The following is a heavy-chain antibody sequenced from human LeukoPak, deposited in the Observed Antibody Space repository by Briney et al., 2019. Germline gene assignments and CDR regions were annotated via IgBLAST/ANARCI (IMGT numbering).Heavy chain of an antibody. CDR2: IDPSDSYT. V-gene: IGHV5-10-1*04. CDR1: GYSFTSYW. Sequence: GESPKISCKGSGYSFTSYWISWVRQMPGKGLEWMGRIDPSDSYTNYSPSFQGQVTISADKSISTAYLQWSSLKASDTAIYYCARHGPPNDYWGQGTLVTVSS. CDR3: ARHGPPNDY. D-gene: IGHD5-24*01. J-gene: IGHJ4*02.